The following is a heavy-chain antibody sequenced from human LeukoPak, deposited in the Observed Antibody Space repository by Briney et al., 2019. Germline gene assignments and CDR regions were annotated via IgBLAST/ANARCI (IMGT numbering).Heavy chain of an antibody. CDR2: ISGSGGST. Sequence: PGGSLRLSCAASGFTFSSYAMSWVRQAPGKGLEWVSAISGSGGSTYYADSVKGRFTISRDNSKNTLYLQMNSLRAEDTAVYYCARAEAPILTGYSYYFDYWGQGTLVTVSS. CDR1: GFTFSSYA. J-gene: IGHJ4*02. CDR3: ARAEAPILTGYSYYFDY. V-gene: IGHV3-23*01. D-gene: IGHD3-9*01.